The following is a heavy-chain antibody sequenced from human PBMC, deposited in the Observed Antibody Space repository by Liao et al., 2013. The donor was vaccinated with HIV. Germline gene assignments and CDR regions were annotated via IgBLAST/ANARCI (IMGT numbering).Heavy chain of an antibody. D-gene: IGHD6-13*01. J-gene: IGHJ6*03. V-gene: IGHV4-4*07. CDR2: IYTSGST. Sequence: QVQLQESGPGLVKPSETLSLTCTVSGGSISSYYWSWIRQPAGKGLEWIGRIYTSGSTNYNPSLKSRVTMSVDTSKNQFSLKLSSVTAADTAVYYCARYSSSWYGSGSVYYYYMDVWGQRGPRSPSP. CDR1: GGSISSYY. CDR3: ARYSSSWYGSGSVYYYYMDV.